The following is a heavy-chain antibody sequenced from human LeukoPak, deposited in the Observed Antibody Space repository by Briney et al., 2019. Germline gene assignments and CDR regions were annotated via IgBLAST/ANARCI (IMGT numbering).Heavy chain of an antibody. V-gene: IGHV3-30-3*01. J-gene: IGHJ4*02. CDR2: ISYDGSNK. CDR1: GFPFISYA. CDR3: AREGPPYFDY. Sequence: GGSLILSCAASGFPFISYAMHWVRQAPGKGLEWVAVISYDGSNKYYADSVKGRFTISRDNSKNTLYLQMNSLRAEDTAVYYCAREGPPYFDYWGQGTLVTVSS.